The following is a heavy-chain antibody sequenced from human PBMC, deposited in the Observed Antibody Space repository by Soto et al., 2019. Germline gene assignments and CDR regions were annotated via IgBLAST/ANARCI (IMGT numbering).Heavy chain of an antibody. D-gene: IGHD5-12*01. V-gene: IGHV1-69*13. CDR3: AREGSGYNF. CDR2: IVPVFGRP. CDR1: GGRFSNFG. J-gene: IGHJ4*02. Sequence: GASVKVYFKAYGGRFSNFGISLVRQAPGQGLEWMGGIVPVFGRPNYARRFRGRLTITADESTSTGYMELISLRSDDTAVYYCAREGSGYNFWGQGTKVTVSS.